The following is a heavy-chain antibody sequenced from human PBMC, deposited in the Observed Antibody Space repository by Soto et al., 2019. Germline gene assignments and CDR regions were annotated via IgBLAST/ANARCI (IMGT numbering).Heavy chain of an antibody. D-gene: IGHD3-3*01. J-gene: IGHJ5*02. CDR3: ARGVVPDFWSGYESGNWFDP. CDR1: GGTFSSYA. V-gene: IGHV1-69*13. Sequence: SVKVFCKASGGTFSSYAISWVRQAPGKGLEWMGGIIPIFGTANYAQKFQGRVTITADESTSTAYMELSSLRSEDTAVYYCARGVVPDFWSGYESGNWFDPWGHGTLVTVSS. CDR2: IIPIFGTA.